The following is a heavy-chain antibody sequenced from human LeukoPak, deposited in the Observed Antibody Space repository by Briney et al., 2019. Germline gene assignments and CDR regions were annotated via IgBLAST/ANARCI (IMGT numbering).Heavy chain of an antibody. J-gene: IGHJ4*02. V-gene: IGHV3-48*03. CDR3: ARVWVNWGSGYDYVDY. CDR2: ISSSGSTI. Sequence: AGGSLRLSCAASGFTFSSYEMNWVRQASGKGLEWISYISSSGSTIYYADSVKGRFTISRDNAKNSLYLQMNSLRAEDTAVYYCARVWVNWGSGYDYVDYWGQGTLVTVSS. D-gene: IGHD5-12*01. CDR1: GFTFSSYE.